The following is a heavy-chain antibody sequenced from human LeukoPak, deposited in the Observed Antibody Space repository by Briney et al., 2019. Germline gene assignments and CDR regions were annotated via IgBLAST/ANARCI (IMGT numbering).Heavy chain of an antibody. CDR3: AKGNWDKLEVFDY. CDR2: IRNSGDNT. CDR1: GFTFSPYW. D-gene: IGHD1/OR15-1a*01. J-gene: IGHJ4*02. Sequence: GGSLRLSCAASGFTFSPYWMLWVRQAPGKGLEWVSVIRNSGDNTYYTDSVKGRFTISRDNSKNTLWLQMNSLRAEDTAIYYCAKGNWDKLEVFDYWGQGTLVTVSS. V-gene: IGHV3-23*01.